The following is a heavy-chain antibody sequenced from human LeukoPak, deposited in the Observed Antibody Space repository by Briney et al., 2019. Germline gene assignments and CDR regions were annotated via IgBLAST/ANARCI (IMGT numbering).Heavy chain of an antibody. D-gene: IGHD3-22*01. V-gene: IGHV3-49*03. J-gene: IGHJ4*02. CDR2: IRSKAYGGTT. CDR1: GFTFGDYA. CDR3: TTYYYDSSGLFDY. Sequence: GGSLRLSCTASGFTFGDYAMSWFRQAPGKGLEWVGFIRSKAYGGTTEYAASVKGRFTISRDDSKSIAYLQMNSLKTEDTAVYYCTTYYYDSSGLFDYWGQGTLVTVSS.